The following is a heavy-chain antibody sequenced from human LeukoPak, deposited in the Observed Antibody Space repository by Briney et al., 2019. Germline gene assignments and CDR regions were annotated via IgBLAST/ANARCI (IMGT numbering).Heavy chain of an antibody. J-gene: IGHJ2*01. CDR3: ARDRSEMAAAYWYFDL. V-gene: IGHV4-4*07. Sequence: PSETLSLTCTVSGGSISSYYWSWIRQPAGKGLEWIGRIYTSGSTNYNPSLKSRVTMSVDTSKNQFSLKLNSVTPEDTAVYYCARDRSEMAAAYWYFDLWGRGTLVTVSS. CDR2: IYTSGST. D-gene: IGHD5-24*01. CDR1: GGSISSYY.